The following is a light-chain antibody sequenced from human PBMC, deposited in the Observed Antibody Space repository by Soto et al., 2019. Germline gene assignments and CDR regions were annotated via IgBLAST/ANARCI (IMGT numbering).Light chain of an antibody. J-gene: IGKJ1*01. Sequence: VVITQSPLSLPVTLGQPASISCRSSQSLVYSDGNTYLNWFQQRPGQSPRRLIYKVSNRDSGIPDRFSGSGSGTDFTLTICRLEPEDFAVCYCQQYGSSGTFGHGTKVDIK. CDR3: QQYGSSGT. V-gene: IGKV2-30*01. CDR2: KVS. CDR1: QSLVYSDGNTY.